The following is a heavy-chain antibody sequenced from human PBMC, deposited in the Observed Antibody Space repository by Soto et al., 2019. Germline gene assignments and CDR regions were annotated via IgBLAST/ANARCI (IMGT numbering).Heavy chain of an antibody. CDR2: ISYDGSNK. D-gene: IGHD3-22*01. CDR3: AKSSYYDSSGPQPLYYYYGMDV. Sequence: GGSLRLSCAASGFTFSSYGMHWVHQAPGKGLEWVAVISYDGSNKYYADSVKGRFTISRDNSKNTLYLQMNSLRAEDTAVYYCAKSSYYDSSGPQPLYYYYGMDVWGQGTTVTVSS. CDR1: GFTFSSYG. J-gene: IGHJ6*02. V-gene: IGHV3-30*18.